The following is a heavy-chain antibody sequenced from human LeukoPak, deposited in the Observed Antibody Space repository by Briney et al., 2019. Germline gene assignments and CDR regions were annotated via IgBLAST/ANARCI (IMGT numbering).Heavy chain of an antibody. D-gene: IGHD3-10*01. CDR1: GFTFSDYY. Sequence: GGSLRLSCAASGFTFSDYYMSWIRQAPGKGLEWVANIKQDGNEKHYVDSVKGRFTISRDNAKNSLYLQMNRLRADDTAVYYCARDPRGSEYSHFDSWGQGTLVTVSS. J-gene: IGHJ4*02. V-gene: IGHV3-7*01. CDR3: ARDPRGSEYSHFDS. CDR2: IKQDGNEK.